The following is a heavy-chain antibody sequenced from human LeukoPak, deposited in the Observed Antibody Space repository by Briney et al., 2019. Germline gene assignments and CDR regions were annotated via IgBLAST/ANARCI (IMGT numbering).Heavy chain of an antibody. Sequence: ASVKVSCKVSGYTLTELSMHWVRQAPGKGLEWMGGFDPEDGETIYAQEFQGRVTMAEDTSTDTAYMELSSLRSEDTAVYYCGTMRGNPGAFDIWGQGTMVTVSS. CDR1: GYTLTELS. CDR2: FDPEDGET. D-gene: IGHD3-22*01. V-gene: IGHV1-24*01. J-gene: IGHJ3*02. CDR3: GTMRGNPGAFDI.